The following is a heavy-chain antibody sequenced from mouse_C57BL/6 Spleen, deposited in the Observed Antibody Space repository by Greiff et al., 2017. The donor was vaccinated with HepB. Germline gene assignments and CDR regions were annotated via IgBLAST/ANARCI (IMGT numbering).Heavy chain of an antibody. J-gene: IGHJ4*01. CDR2: FYPGSGSI. CDR1: GYTFTEYT. Sequence: QVQLKQSGAELVKPGASVKLSCKASGYTFTEYTIHWVKQRSGQGLEWIGWFYPGSGSIKYNEKFKDKATLTADKSSSTVYMELSRLTSEDSAVYFCARHEEGGYYGNPHYAMDYWGQGTSVTVSS. V-gene: IGHV1-62-2*01. D-gene: IGHD2-1*01. CDR3: ARHEEGGYYGNPHYAMDY.